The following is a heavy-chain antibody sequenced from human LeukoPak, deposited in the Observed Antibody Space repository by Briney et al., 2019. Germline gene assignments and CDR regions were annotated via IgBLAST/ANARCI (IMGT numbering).Heavy chain of an antibody. V-gene: IGHV4-59*11. CDR3: AKRDRGGWFDP. Sequence: PSETLSLTCTVSGGSIRSHHWTWIRQAPGKRRGWIGYTFYTGATYYNPSLRSRVTISIDTSKNQFSLKVTSVTTEDTAVYYCAKRDRGGWFDPWGQGTLVTVSS. CDR2: TFYTGAT. J-gene: IGHJ5*02. D-gene: IGHD1-1*01. CDR1: GGSIRSHH.